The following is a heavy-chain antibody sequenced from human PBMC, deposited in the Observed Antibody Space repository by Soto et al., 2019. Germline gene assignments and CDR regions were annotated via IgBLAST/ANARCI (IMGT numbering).Heavy chain of an antibody. CDR1: GGTFSSYA. V-gene: IGHV1-69*13. D-gene: IGHD5-18*01. CDR3: ARDRSRGYSYGGTEAFDI. Sequence: SVKVSCKASGGTFSSYAISWVRQAPGQGLEWMGGIIPIFGTANYAQKFQGRVTITADESTSTAYMELSSLRSEDTAVYYCARDRSRGYSYGGTEAFDIWGQGTMVTVSS. J-gene: IGHJ3*02. CDR2: IIPIFGTA.